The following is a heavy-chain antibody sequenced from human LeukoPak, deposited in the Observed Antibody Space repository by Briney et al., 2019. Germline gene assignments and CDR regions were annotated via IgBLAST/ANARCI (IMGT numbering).Heavy chain of an antibody. J-gene: IGHJ3*02. CDR1: GGSISSYY. D-gene: IGHD1-1*01. CDR3: ARAGTSAFDI. V-gene: IGHV4-59*12. Sequence: SETLSLTCTVSGGSISSYYWSWIRQPPGKGLEWIGYIYYSGSTNYNPSLKSRVTISVDRSKNQFSLKLSSVTAADTAVYYCARAGTSAFDIWGQGTMVTVSS. CDR2: IYYSGST.